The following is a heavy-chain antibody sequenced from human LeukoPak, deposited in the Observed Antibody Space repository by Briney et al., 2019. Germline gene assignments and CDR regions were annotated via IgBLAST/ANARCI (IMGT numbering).Heavy chain of an antibody. Sequence: GGSLRLSCAASGFTFGSYAMSWVRQAPGKGLDWVSSISGSGGSTSYADSVKGRFTISRDNSKNTLYLQMNSLRAEDTAVYYRATRDYCGGDCYFLTTRFDYWGQGDLVTVSS. CDR1: GFTFGSYA. CDR3: ATRDYCGGDCYFLTTRFDY. CDR2: ISGSGGST. J-gene: IGHJ4*02. V-gene: IGHV3-23*01. D-gene: IGHD2-21*02.